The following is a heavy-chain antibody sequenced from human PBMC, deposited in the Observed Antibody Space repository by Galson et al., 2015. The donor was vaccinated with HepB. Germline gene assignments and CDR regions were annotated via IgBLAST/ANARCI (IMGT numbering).Heavy chain of an antibody. Sequence: SLRLSCAASGFTFSSYGMHWVRQAPGKGLEWVAVIWYDGSNKYYADSVKGRFTISRDNSKSTLYLQMNSLRAEDTAVYYCARGYDYIWGSYRFQDAFDIWGQGTMVTVSS. D-gene: IGHD3-16*02. CDR2: IWYDGSNK. CDR1: GFTFSSYG. V-gene: IGHV3-33*01. CDR3: ARGYDYIWGSYRFQDAFDI. J-gene: IGHJ3*02.